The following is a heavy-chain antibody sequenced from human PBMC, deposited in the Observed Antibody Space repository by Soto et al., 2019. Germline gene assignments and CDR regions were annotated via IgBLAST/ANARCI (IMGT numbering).Heavy chain of an antibody. V-gene: IGHV1-3*01. CDR3: ARGRRPCTGNNCYTDFDF. CDR2: IISVNDKT. J-gene: IGHJ4*02. CDR1: GYIFTDFG. Sequence: QVQLVQSGAEVKTPGASVKISCKASGYIFTDFGIHWVRQAPGQRLEWLGWIISVNDKTLYSPKFQGRLAITRDTSANTAYLDLNSLRSEDSAVYYCARGRRPCTGNNCYTDFDFWGQGSLVTVSS. D-gene: IGHD2-2*02.